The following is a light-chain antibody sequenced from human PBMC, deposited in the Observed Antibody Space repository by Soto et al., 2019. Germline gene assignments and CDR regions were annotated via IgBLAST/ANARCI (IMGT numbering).Light chain of an antibody. CDR2: AAS. V-gene: IGKV1-27*01. CDR1: QGISNY. J-gene: IGKJ1*01. CDR3: QKYDSAPWT. Sequence: DIEMTQSPSSLSASVGDRVTITCRASQGISNYLAWYQQRPGKVPKLLIYAASTLQSGVPSRFSGSGSGTDFTLTISSLQPEDVATYYCQKYDSAPWTLGQGTEVEIK.